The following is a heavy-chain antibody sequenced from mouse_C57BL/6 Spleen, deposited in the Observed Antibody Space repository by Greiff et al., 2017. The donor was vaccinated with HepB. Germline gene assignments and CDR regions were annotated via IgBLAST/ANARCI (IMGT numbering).Heavy chain of an antibody. CDR1: GFSLTSYG. CDR3: AKNKEFGAMDY. CDR2: IWRGGST. J-gene: IGHJ4*01. V-gene: IGHV2-5*01. Sequence: VKLVESGPGLVKPSQSLSITCTVSGFSLTSYGVHWVRQSPGKGLEWLGVIWRGGSTDYNAAFMSSLSITKDNTKSQVFFKMYSLLADDNAIDYCAKNKEFGAMDYWGQGTSVTVSS.